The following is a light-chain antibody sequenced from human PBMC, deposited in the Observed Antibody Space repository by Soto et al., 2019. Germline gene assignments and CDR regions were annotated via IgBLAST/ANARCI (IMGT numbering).Light chain of an antibody. CDR1: SSDVGGYNY. Sequence: QSALTQPRSVSGSPGQSVTISCTGTSSDVGGYNYVSWYQQHPGKAPKLMIYDVSKRPSRVPDRFSGSKSGNTASLTISGLQAEDEADYYCCSYAGSYPHVVFGGGTKLTVL. J-gene: IGLJ2*01. V-gene: IGLV2-11*01. CDR2: DVS. CDR3: CSYAGSYPHVV.